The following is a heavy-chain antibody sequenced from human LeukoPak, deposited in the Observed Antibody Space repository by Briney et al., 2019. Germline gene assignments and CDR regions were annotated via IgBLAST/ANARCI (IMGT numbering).Heavy chain of an antibody. Sequence: GGSLRLSCAASGFTFSSYSMNWVRQAPGKGLELVSSISSSSSYIYYADSVKGRFTISRDNAKNSLYLQMNSLRAEDTAVYYCARDLHSGSYYVNYMDVWGKGTTVTVSS. D-gene: IGHD1-26*01. J-gene: IGHJ6*03. CDR2: ISSSSSYI. CDR1: GFTFSSYS. V-gene: IGHV3-21*01. CDR3: ARDLHSGSYYVNYMDV.